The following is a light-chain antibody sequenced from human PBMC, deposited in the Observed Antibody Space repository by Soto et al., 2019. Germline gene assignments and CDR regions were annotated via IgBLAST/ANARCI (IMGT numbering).Light chain of an antibody. J-gene: IGKJ3*01. CDR1: QSLSSSN. V-gene: IGKV3-20*01. Sequence: EIVLTQSPGTLSLSPGDSATLSCRASQSLSSSNLAWYQQKPGQAPRLLIHGVSNRATDIPDRFSGSGSRTDFTLTISRLVPEDFAVYYCQQYGNSPLTFGPGTKVDIK. CDR3: QQYGNSPLT. CDR2: GVS.